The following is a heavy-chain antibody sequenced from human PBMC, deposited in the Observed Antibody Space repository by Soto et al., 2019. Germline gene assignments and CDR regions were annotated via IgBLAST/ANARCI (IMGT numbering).Heavy chain of an antibody. CDR3: TKKGNGNHPFDP. Sequence: GGSLRLSCAASGFTFSSYPMIWVRQAPEKGLEWVSGVTATGSDTYYADSVKGRFTISRDNSKNTLYLQMNSLRAEDTALYYCTKKGNGNHPFDPWGQGTKVTVSS. V-gene: IGHV3-23*01. J-gene: IGHJ3*01. D-gene: IGHD2-8*01. CDR2: VTATGSDT. CDR1: GFTFSSYP.